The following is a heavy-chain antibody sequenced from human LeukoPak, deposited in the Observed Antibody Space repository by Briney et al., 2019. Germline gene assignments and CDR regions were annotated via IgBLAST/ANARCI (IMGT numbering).Heavy chain of an antibody. D-gene: IGHD3-22*01. J-gene: IGHJ4*02. V-gene: IGHV3-30*03. CDR1: GFTFSSYG. CDR2: ISYDVGKK. Sequence: GRSLRLSCAASGFTFSSYGMHRVRQAPGKGLEWVAVISYDVGKKYYADSVKGRFTISRDNSKNTLYLQMNSLRAEDTAVYYCAREDRHILYYDSSGYLDYWGQGTLVTVSS. CDR3: AREDRHILYYDSSGYLDY.